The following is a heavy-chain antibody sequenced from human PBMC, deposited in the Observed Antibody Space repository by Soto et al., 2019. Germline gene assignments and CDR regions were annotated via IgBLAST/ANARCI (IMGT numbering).Heavy chain of an antibody. CDR3: ARGYCSGGNCYSGMDV. V-gene: IGHV1-58*01. Sequence: SVKVSCKASGFTFTSSAVQWVRQARGQRLEWIGWIVVGSGNTNYTQKFQGRVTITADEPTSTAFMELSSLKSEDTAVFYCARGYCSGGNCYSGMDVWGQGTMVTVSS. J-gene: IGHJ6*02. D-gene: IGHD2-15*01. CDR1: GFTFTSSA. CDR2: IVVGSGNT.